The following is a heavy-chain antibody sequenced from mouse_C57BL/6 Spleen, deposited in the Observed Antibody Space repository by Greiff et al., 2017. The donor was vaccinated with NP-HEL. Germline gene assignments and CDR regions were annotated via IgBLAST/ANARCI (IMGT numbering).Heavy chain of an antibody. D-gene: IGHD1-1*01. J-gene: IGHJ2*01. CDR3: ARWDTTVVATRNY. CDR2: IYPRSGNT. Sequence: VQLQESGAELARPGASVKLSCKASGYTFTSYGISWVKQRTGQGLEWIGEIYPRSGNTYYNEKFKGKATLTADKSSSTAYMELRSLTSEDSAVYFCARWDTTVVATRNYWGQGTTLTVSS. CDR1: GYTFTSYG. V-gene: IGHV1-81*01.